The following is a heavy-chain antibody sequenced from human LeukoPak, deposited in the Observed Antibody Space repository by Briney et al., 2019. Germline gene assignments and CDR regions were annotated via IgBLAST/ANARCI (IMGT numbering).Heavy chain of an antibody. V-gene: IGHV3-30*04. CDR1: GFTFSSYA. Sequence: PGGSLRLSCAASGFTFSSYAMHWVRQAPGKGLEWVAVISYDGSNKYYADSVKGRFTISRDNSKNTLYLQMNSLRAEDTAVYYCARGGETGTPHPPGPFDYWGQGTLVTVSS. D-gene: IGHD1-7*01. J-gene: IGHJ4*02. CDR3: ARGGETGTPHPPGPFDY. CDR2: ISYDGSNK.